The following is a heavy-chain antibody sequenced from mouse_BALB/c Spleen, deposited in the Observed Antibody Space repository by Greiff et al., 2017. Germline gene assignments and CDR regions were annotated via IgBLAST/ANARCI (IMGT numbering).Heavy chain of an antibody. V-gene: IGHV1-9*01. CDR1: GYTFSSYW. D-gene: IGHD1-1*01. J-gene: IGHJ2*01. Sequence: VKLQESGAELMKPGASVKISCKATGYTFSSYWIEWVKQRPGHGLEWIGEILPGSGSTNYNEKFKGKATFTADTSSNTAYMQLSSLTSEDSAVYYCARGRYYGSSPFDYWGQGTTLTVSS. CDR3: ARGRYYGSSPFDY. CDR2: ILPGSGST.